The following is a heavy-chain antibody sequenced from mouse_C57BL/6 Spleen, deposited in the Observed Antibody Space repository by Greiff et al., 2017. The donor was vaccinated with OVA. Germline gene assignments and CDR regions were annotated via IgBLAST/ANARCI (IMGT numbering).Heavy chain of an antibody. CDR3: ARGGKLRRPHYFDY. J-gene: IGHJ2*01. D-gene: IGHD1-2*01. CDR2: INPNNGGT. V-gene: IGHV1-26*01. CDR1: GYTFTDYY. Sequence: EVQLQQSGPELVKPGASVKISCKASGYTFTDYYMNWVKQSHGKSLEWIGDINPNNGGTSYNQKFKGKATLTVDKSSSTAYMELRSLTSEDSAVYYCARGGKLRRPHYFDYWGQGTTLTVSS.